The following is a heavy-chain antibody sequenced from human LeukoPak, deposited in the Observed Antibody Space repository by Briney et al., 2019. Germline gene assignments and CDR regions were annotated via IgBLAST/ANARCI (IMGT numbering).Heavy chain of an antibody. V-gene: IGHV1-2*02. J-gene: IGHJ6*02. D-gene: IGHD3-22*01. CDR3: ARDVRPDTLGGYYYYYYYYGMDV. CDR2: INPNSGGT. CDR1: GYTFTGYY. Sequence: GASVKVSCKASGYTFTGYYMHWVRQAPGQGLEWMGWINPNSGGTNYAQKFQGRVTMTRDTSISTAYMELSRLRSDDTAVYYCARDVRPDTLGGYYYYYYYYGMDVWGQGTTVTVSS.